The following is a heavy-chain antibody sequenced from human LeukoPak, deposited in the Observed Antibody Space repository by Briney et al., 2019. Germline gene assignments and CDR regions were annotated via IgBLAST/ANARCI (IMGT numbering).Heavy chain of an antibody. Sequence: PGGSLRLSCAASGFTMSWVRQAPGKGLEWVSAISGSDGSTYYADSVKGRFTVSRDNSKNTLYLQMNSLRAEDTAVYYCASGRTGYHYFDYWGQGTLVSVSS. CDR2: ISGSDGST. D-gene: IGHD3-9*01. CDR3: ASGRTGYHYFDY. J-gene: IGHJ4*02. V-gene: IGHV3-23*01. CDR1: GFT.